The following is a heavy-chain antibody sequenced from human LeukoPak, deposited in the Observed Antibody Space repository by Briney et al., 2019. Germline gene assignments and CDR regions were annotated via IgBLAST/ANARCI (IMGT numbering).Heavy chain of an antibody. CDR2: IYYSGST. CDR3: ARSLGLYDFWSGYQMYYFDY. V-gene: IGHV4-38-2*02. CDR1: GYSISSGYY. Sequence: PSETLSLTCTVSGYSISSGYYWGWIRQPPGKGLEWIGYIYYSGSTNYNPSLKSRVTISVDTSKNQFSLKLSSVTAADTAVYYCARSLGLYDFWSGYQMYYFDYWGQGTLVTVSS. D-gene: IGHD3-3*01. J-gene: IGHJ4*02.